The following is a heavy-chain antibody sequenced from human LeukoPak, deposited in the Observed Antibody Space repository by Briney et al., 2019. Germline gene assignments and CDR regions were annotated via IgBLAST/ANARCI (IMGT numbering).Heavy chain of an antibody. CDR3: AKDKIGRQEFLGAFDI. J-gene: IGHJ3*02. D-gene: IGHD3-10*01. CDR2: INQDGSEK. CDR1: GFTFDDYW. V-gene: IGHV3-7*03. Sequence: GGSLRLSCGASGFTFDDYWMSWVRQAPGQGLEWVANINQDGSEKYYLDSAKGRFTISRDNAKNSLYLQMNSLRAEDTALYYCAKDKIGRQEFLGAFDIWGQGTMVTVSS.